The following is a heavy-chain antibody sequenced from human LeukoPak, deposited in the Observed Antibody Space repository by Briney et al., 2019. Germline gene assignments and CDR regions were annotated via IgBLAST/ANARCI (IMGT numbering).Heavy chain of an antibody. Sequence: GESLKISCKGSGYSFTSYWIGWVRQMPGKGLEWMGIIYPGDSDTRYSPSLQGQVTISVDKSITTAYVQWSSLKASDSAMYYCAREGTTGGYYDYWGQGTLVTVSS. J-gene: IGHJ4*02. CDR3: AREGTTGGYYDY. CDR1: GYSFTSYW. V-gene: IGHV5-51*01. D-gene: IGHD1-7*01. CDR2: IYPGDSDT.